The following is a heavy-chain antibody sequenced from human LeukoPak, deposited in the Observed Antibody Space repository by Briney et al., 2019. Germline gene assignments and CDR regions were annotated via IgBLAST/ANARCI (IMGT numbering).Heavy chain of an antibody. V-gene: IGHV4-38-2*02. CDR1: GYSISSGYY. CDR2: IYHSGST. CDR3: AIVVWTTEGY. J-gene: IGHJ4*02. Sequence: SETLSLTCTVSGYSISSGYYWGWIRQPPGKGLEWIGSIYHSGSTYYNPSLKSRVTISVDTSKNQFSLKLSSVTAADTAVYYCAIVVWTTEGYWGQGTLVTVSS. D-gene: IGHD3/OR15-3a*01.